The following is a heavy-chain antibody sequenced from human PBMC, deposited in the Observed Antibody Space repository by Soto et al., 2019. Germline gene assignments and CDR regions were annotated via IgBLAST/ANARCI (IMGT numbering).Heavy chain of an antibody. V-gene: IGHV4-39*01. Sequence: QLQLQESGPGLVKPSETLSLTCTVSGGSISSSSYYWGWIRQPPGKGLEWIGSIYYSGSTYYNPSLKSRVTLSVDTSKNQFSRKLSSVTAADTAVYYCARIRFLEWLDGEYNYWYFDLWGRGTLVTVSS. CDR2: IYYSGST. CDR3: ARIRFLEWLDGEYNYWYFDL. D-gene: IGHD3-3*01. CDR1: GGSISSSSYY. J-gene: IGHJ2*01.